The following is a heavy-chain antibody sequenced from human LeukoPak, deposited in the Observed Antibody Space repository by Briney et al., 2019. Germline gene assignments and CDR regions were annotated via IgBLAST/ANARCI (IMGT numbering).Heavy chain of an antibody. V-gene: IGHV3-53*01. D-gene: IGHD3-10*01. CDR1: GFTVSSNY. Sequence: GGSLRLSCAASGFTVSSNYMSWVRQAPGKGLEWVSVIYSGGSTHYADSVKGRFTISRDNSKNTVYLQMNSLRAEDTAVYYCAREGLTMVRGADVWGKGTTVTVSS. CDR3: AREGLTMVRGADV. CDR2: IYSGGST. J-gene: IGHJ6*04.